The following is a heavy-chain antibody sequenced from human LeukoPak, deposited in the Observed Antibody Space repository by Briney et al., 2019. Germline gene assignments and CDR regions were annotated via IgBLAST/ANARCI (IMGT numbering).Heavy chain of an antibody. CDR2: IYYTGST. J-gene: IGHJ3*02. V-gene: IGHV4-59*08. Sequence: SETLSLTCTVSGGSISSYYWSWIRQPPGKGLEWIGYIYYTGSTDYNPSLNSRVTISVDTSKTQFSLKLSSVTAADTAVYYCARGYCSGTNCYTMTGVAFDIWGQGTVVTVSS. CDR3: ARGYCSGTNCYTMTGVAFDI. D-gene: IGHD2-2*02. CDR1: GGSISSYY.